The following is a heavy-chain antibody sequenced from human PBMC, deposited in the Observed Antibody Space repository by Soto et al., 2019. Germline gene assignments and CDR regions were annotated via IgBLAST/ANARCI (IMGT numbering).Heavy chain of an antibody. J-gene: IGHJ3*02. CDR1: GGSFSSYS. D-gene: IGHD3-22*01. V-gene: IGHV1-69*02. CDR2: TIPLLNIA. CDR3: ARARRRYHDTNDYTAFDI. Sequence: GASVKVSCKASGGSFSSYSISWVRQAPGQGLEWMGRTIPLLNIANYAQKFQGRVTISADKSTNTAYMELSSLRSDDTAVFYCARARRRYHDTNDYTAFDIWGQGTMVTVSS.